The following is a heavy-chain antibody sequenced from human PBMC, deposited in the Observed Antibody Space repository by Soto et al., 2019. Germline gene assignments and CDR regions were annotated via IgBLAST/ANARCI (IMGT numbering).Heavy chain of an antibody. CDR3: AGGGGVGVDP. J-gene: IGHJ5*02. D-gene: IGHD3-16*01. V-gene: IGHV3-33*01. CDR2: IWYDGSNK. CDR1: GFTFSNYG. Sequence: QVQLVESGGGVVQPGRSLRLSCAASGFTFSNYGMHWVRQAPGKGLEWVAVIWYDGSNKYYADSVKGRFTISRDNSSNTLYPQMNSLRAEDTAVYYCAGGGGVGVDPWGQGTLVTVSS.